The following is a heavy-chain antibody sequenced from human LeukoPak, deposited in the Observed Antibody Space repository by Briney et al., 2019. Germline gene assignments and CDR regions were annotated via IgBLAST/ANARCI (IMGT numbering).Heavy chain of an antibody. D-gene: IGHD1-26*01. CDR2: ISGSGGST. J-gene: IGHJ4*02. CDR3: AKEGRSGSYLNY. Sequence: GGSLRLSCAASGFTFSSYGMSWVRQAPGKGLEWVSAISGSGGSTYYADSVKGRFTISRDNSKNTLYLQTNSLRAEDTAVYYCAKEGRSGSYLNYWGQGTLVTVSS. CDR1: GFTFSSYG. V-gene: IGHV3-23*01.